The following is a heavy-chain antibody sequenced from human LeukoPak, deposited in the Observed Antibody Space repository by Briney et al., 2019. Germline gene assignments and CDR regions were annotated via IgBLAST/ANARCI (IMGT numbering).Heavy chain of an antibody. CDR3: ARGRSNYYGMDV. D-gene: IGHD1-26*01. CDR1: DGSINSYY. Sequence: SETLSLTCSVSDGSINSYYWNWIRRPPGKGLEWIGYIYYNGSTNYSPSLKSRVTMSVDTSKDLFSLKVSSVTAADTAVYYCARGRSNYYGMDVWGQGTTVTVSS. V-gene: IGHV4-59*01. J-gene: IGHJ6*02. CDR2: IYYNGST.